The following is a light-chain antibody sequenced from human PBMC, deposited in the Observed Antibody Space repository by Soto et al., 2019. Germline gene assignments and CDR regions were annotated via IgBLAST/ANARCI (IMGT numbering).Light chain of an antibody. V-gene: IGKV1-5*01. CDR1: QNINNW. CDR3: QHMRT. J-gene: IGKJ1*01. CDR2: DAS. Sequence: DIPLTQSHSTLSASIAHGLPITCRASQNINNWIAWYQQKPGKAPKFLIYDASTLESGVPSRFSGSGFGTEFSLTISSLQPDDFGSYYCQHMRTFGQGTKVDIK.